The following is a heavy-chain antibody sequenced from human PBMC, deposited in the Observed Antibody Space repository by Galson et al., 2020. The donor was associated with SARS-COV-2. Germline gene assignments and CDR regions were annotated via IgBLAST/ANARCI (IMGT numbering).Heavy chain of an antibody. D-gene: IGHD3-3*01. CDR2: ISGSGSGT. V-gene: IGHV3-23*01. CDR3: AKDGRSEWPRYGVDV. Sequence: GESLKISCAASGFTFSNYAMTWVRQAPGKGLVWVSSISGSGSGTYYADSVKGRFTISRDNSKNTLYLQMNSLRAEDTAVYYCAKDGRSEWPRYGVDVWGQGTTVTVSS. CDR1: GFTFSNYA. J-gene: IGHJ6*02.